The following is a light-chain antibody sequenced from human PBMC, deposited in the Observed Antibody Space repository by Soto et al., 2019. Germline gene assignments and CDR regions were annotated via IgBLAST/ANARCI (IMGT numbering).Light chain of an antibody. V-gene: IGLV2-14*01. J-gene: IGLJ1*01. Sequence: QSALTQPASVSGSPRQWITISCTGTSSEVGGYDFVSWYRQYPGQAPKILIYEVTHRPSGVPDRFSGSKSGNTASLTISGLQADDEADYYCSSYTITSSPVFGPGTKLTVL. CDR1: SSEVGGYDF. CDR3: SSYTITSSPV. CDR2: EVT.